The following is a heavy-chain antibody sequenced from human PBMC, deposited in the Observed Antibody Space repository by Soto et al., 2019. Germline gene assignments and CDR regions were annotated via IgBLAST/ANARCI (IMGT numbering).Heavy chain of an antibody. CDR1: GGSISSSSYY. CDR2: IYYSGST. Sequence: SETLSLTCTVSGGSISSSSYYWGWIRQPPGKGLEWIGNIYYSGSTYYNPSLKSRVTISVDTSKNQFSLRLSSVTAADTAVYYCASGYCSGGSCSGLYYYYAMDVWGQGTTVTVSS. D-gene: IGHD2-15*01. J-gene: IGHJ6*02. CDR3: ASGYCSGGSCSGLYYYYAMDV. V-gene: IGHV4-39*01.